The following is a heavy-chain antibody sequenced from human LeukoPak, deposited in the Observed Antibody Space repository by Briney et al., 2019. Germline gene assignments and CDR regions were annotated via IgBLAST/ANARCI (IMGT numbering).Heavy chain of an antibody. J-gene: IGHJ4*02. D-gene: IGHD3-22*01. CDR2: IYYSGST. V-gene: IGHV4-59*08. CDR3: ARHSGSLYYDSTIFDY. Sequence: SETLSLTCTVSGGSISSYYWSWIPHPPGKGLEWIGYIYYSGSTNYNPSLKSRVTISVDTSKNQFSLKLSSVTAADTAVYYCARHSGSLYYDSTIFDYWGQGTLVTVSS. CDR1: GGSISSYY.